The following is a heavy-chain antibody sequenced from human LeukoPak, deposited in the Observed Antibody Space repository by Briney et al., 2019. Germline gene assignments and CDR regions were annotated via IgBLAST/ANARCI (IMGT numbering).Heavy chain of an antibody. D-gene: IGHD2-21*02. CDR1: GFTFGDYS. CDR2: ISSSSSYI. V-gene: IGHV3-21*01. J-gene: IGHJ3*02. CDR3: ASEIVVVTAEAFDI. Sequence: GGSLRLSCTTSGFTFGDYSMNWVRQAPGKGLEWVSSISSSSSYIYYADSVKGRFTISRDNAKNSLYLQMNSLRAEDTAVYYCASEIVVVTAEAFDIWGQGTMVTVSS.